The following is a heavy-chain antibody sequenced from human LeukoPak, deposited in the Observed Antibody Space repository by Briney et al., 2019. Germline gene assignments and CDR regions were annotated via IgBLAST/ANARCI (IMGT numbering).Heavy chain of an antibody. CDR3: ATTHPSNY. CDR2: MNPNSGNT. J-gene: IGHJ4*02. CDR1: GYTFTSYD. V-gene: IGHV1-8*03. Sequence: PSVKVSCKASGYTFTSYDINWVRQATGHGLEWMGWMNPNSGNTGYAQKFQGRVTISRNTSISTAYKELSSLRSEDTAVYYCATTHPSNYWGQGTLVTVSS.